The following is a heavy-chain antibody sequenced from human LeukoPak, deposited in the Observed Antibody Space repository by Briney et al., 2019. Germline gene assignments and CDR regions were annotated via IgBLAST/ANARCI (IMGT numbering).Heavy chain of an antibody. Sequence: SETLSLTCTVSGGFITSSFYWSWIRQSPGKGLEWTGYVYNSGGTKYNPSLKSRLTISVDTSMNQFSLNLSSVTAADTAVYYCARASVLLSADYWGQGTLVTVSS. V-gene: IGHV4-59*01. CDR2: VYNSGGT. J-gene: IGHJ4*02. CDR1: GGFITSSFY. CDR3: ARASVLLSADY. D-gene: IGHD3-16*01.